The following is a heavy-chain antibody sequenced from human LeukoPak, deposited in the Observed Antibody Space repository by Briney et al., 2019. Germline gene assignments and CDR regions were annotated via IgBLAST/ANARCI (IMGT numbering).Heavy chain of an antibody. CDR3: VRHLTSKYSSGWYYVDY. J-gene: IGHJ4*02. Sequence: SETLSLTCTVSGGSISSSRYYWGWIRQPPGKGLEWIGNIYYSGTTYYNPSLKSRVSISVDTSKNWFSLKLSSVTAADRAVYFCVRHLTSKYSSGWYYVDYWGQGTLVTVSS. D-gene: IGHD6-19*01. CDR1: GGSISSSRYY. V-gene: IGHV4-39*01. CDR2: IYYSGTT.